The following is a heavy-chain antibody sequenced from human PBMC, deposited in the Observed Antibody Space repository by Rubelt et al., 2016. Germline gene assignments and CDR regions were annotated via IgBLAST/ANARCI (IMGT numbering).Heavy chain of an antibody. CDR2: TSAYNGKT. V-gene: IGHV1-18*01. CDR1: GYTFTSSG. D-gene: IGHD3-16*02. CDR3: ARNLLMFTFGGVIVPPDY. J-gene: IGHJ4*02. Sequence: QVQLVQSGAEVKNLGASVKVPCKASGYTFTSSGISWVRQAPGQGLEWMGWTSAYNGKTNYPQKPQGRVTSATDTSKSTAYMEQRSRRSDDTAVYYCARNLLMFTFGGVIVPPDYWGQGTLVTVSS.